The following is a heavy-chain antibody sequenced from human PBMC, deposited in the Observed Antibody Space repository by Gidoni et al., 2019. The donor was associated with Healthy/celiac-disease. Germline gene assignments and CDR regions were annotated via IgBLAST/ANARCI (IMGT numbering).Heavy chain of an antibody. CDR1: GFTSDDYA. Sequence: EVQLVESGGGLVQPGRSLRLSCAASGFTSDDYAMHWVRQAPGKGLEWVSGISWNSGSIGYADSVKGRFTISRDNAKNSLYLQMNSLRAEDTALYYCAKDLGSGSGYFDYWGQGTLVTVSS. J-gene: IGHJ4*02. CDR2: ISWNSGSI. D-gene: IGHD3-10*01. V-gene: IGHV3-9*02. CDR3: AKDLGSGSGYFDY.